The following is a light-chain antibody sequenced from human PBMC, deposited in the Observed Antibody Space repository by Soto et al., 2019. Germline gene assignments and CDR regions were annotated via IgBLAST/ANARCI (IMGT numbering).Light chain of an antibody. J-gene: IGKJ1*01. CDR3: QQYGGSRWT. CDR2: GAS. CDR1: QSVSSTY. Sequence: ESVLTQSPGALSLSTGERATLSCRASQSVSSTYLAWYQQKPGQAPRLLIYGASNRATGIPDRFSGSGSGTDFTLTISRLEPEDFAVYYCQQYGGSRWTFGQGTKVDIK. V-gene: IGKV3-20*01.